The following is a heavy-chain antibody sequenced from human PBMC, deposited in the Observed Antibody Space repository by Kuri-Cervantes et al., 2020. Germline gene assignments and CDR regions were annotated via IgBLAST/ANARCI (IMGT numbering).Heavy chain of an antibody. V-gene: IGHV3-23*01. Sequence: GGSLRLSCAASGFTFSSYSMSWVRQAPGKGLEWVSAISGSGGSTYYADSVKGRFTISRDNSKNTLYLQMNSLRAEDTAVYYCAKELYYYDSSGYYPFDYWGQGTLVTVSS. CDR1: GFTFSSYS. CDR3: AKELYYYDSSGYYPFDY. J-gene: IGHJ4*02. D-gene: IGHD3-22*01. CDR2: ISGSGGST.